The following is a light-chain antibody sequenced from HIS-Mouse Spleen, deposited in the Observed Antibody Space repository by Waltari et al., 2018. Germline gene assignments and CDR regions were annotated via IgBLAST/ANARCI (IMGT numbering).Light chain of an antibody. Sequence: QSVLTQPPSASGTPGQRVTISCSGSSSNIGSTTVNWYQQRPGTAPNLLIYSNNQRPSGVPDRFSGSKSGTSASLAISGLQSEDEADYYCAAWDDSLNGWVFGGGTKLTVL. CDR1: SSNIGSTT. V-gene: IGLV1-44*01. CDR2: SNN. J-gene: IGLJ3*02. CDR3: AAWDDSLNGWV.